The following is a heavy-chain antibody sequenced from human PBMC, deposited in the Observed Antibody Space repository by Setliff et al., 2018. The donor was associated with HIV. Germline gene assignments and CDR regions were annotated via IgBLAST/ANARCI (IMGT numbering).Heavy chain of an antibody. V-gene: IGHV1-46*01. CDR1: GYTFTNYY. Sequence: ASVKVSCKASGYTFTNYYIHWVRQAPGQGLEWMGIINPSGGSTTYAQNFQGRVTMTRDTSTSTVYMELRSLKSEDTAVYYCARDMSGGDGYNHVAFDIWGQGTMVTVSS. CDR3: ARDMSGGDGYNHVAFDI. D-gene: IGHD5-12*01. J-gene: IGHJ3*02. CDR2: INPSGGST.